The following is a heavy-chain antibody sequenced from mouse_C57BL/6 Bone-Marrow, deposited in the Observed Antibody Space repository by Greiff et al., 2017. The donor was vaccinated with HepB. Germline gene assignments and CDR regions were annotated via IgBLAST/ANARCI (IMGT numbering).Heavy chain of an antibody. Sequence: QVQLKESGPELVKPGASVKISCKASGYAFSSSWMNWVKQRPGKGLEWIGRIYPGDGDTNYNGKFKGKATLTADKSSSTAYMQLSSLTSEDSAVYFCAREDYDYTWFAYWGQGTLVTVSA. CDR1: GYAFSSSW. J-gene: IGHJ3*01. CDR2: IYPGDGDT. D-gene: IGHD2-4*01. CDR3: AREDYDYTWFAY. V-gene: IGHV1-82*01.